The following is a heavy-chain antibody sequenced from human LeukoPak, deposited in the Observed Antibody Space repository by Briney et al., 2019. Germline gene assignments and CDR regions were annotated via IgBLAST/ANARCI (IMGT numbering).Heavy chain of an antibody. CDR3: ARLHGHGFVP. Sequence: GGSLRLSCAASGFTFNTFTMHWVRQAPGKGLEWVSAISSSSKYIPTYEYYADSLRGRFTISRDDAKNSLFLQMNSLRAEDTAVYYCARLHGHGFVPWGQGTLVTVSS. D-gene: IGHD2-8*01. V-gene: IGHV3-21*01. CDR1: GFTFNTFT. J-gene: IGHJ5*02. CDR2: ISSSSKYIPTYE.